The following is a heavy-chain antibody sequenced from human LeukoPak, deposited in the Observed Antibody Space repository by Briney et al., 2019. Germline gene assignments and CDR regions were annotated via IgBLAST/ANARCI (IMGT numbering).Heavy chain of an antibody. V-gene: IGHV4-34*01. CDR2: INHSGST. D-gene: IGHD6-13*01. CDR3: ARGREAAAGRDWFFDY. CDR1: GGSFSGYY. Sequence: SSETLSLTCTVYGGSFSGYYWSWIRQPPGKGLEWIGEINHSGSTNYNPSLKSRVTISVDTSKNQFSLKLSSVTAADTAVYYCARGREAAAGRDWFFDYWGQGTLVTVSS. J-gene: IGHJ4*02.